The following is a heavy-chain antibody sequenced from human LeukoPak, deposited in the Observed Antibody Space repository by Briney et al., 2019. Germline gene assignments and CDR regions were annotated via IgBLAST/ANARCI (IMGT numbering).Heavy chain of an antibody. J-gene: IGHJ6*02. V-gene: IGHV4-34*01. CDR3: ARGRLTMIVVAADYGMDV. CDR1: GGSFSGYY. CDR2: INHSGST. Sequence: PSETLSLTCAVYGGSFSGYYWSWLRQPPGKGLEWIGEINHSGSTNYNPSLKSRVTISVDTSKNQFSLKLSYVNAADTAVYYCARGRLTMIVVAADYGMDVWGQGTTVTVSS. D-gene: IGHD3-22*01.